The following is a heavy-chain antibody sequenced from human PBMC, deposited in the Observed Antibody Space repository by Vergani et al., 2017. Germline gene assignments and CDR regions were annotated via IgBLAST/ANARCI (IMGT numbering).Heavy chain of an antibody. J-gene: IGHJ4*02. V-gene: IGHV1-18*01. CDR1: GYTFTSYG. D-gene: IGHD3-10*01. CDR3: VKAHGSGSYTYYFDY. Sequence: QVQLVQSGAEVKKPGASVKVSCKASGYTFTSYGISWVRQAPGQGLEWMGWISAYNGNTNYAQKLQGRVTMTTDTSTSTAYMELSSLRAEDTAVYYCVKAHGSGSYTYYFDYWGQGTLVTVSS. CDR2: ISAYNGNT.